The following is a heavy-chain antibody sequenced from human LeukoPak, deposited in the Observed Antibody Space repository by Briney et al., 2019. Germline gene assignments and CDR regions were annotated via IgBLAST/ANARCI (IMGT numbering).Heavy chain of an antibody. J-gene: IGHJ4*02. CDR1: GGSISSGDYY. V-gene: IGHV4-30-4*08. CDR3: ARVVLDYSSGWYIDY. Sequence: SETLSLTCTVSGGSISSGDYYWSWIRQPPGKGLEWIGYIYYSGGTYYNPSLKSRVTISVDTSKNQFSLKLSSVTAADTAVYYCARVVLDYSSGWYIDYWGQGTLVTVSS. CDR2: IYYSGGT. D-gene: IGHD6-19*01.